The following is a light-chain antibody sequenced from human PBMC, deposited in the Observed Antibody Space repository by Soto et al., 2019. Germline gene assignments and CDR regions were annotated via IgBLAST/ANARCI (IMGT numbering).Light chain of an antibody. CDR2: WAS. CDR1: QRLSYNSDNRNY. Sequence: DIVLTQSPDSLAVSLGERATINCKSSQRLSYNSDNRNYLAWYQHKPGQPPKLLIYWASTRESGVPDRFSGSGSGTDFSLTISSLQAEDVAVYFCQQYSNVPMYTFGQGTKLEIK. V-gene: IGKV4-1*01. J-gene: IGKJ2*01. CDR3: QQYSNVPMYT.